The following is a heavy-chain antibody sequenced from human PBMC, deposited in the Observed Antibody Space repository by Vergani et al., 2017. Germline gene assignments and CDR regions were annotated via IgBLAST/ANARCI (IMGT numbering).Heavy chain of an antibody. J-gene: IGHJ1*01. CDR3: TTAWGLYYLHGEYIQY. D-gene: IGHD3-10*01. Sequence: EVQLLESGGGLVQPGGSRRLSCAGAGFTFDTYTMACVRQAPGKGLEWVATISSGGGDIFYADSVKGRFTISRDNSKNTLFLQMNSLKDEDTAVYYCTTAWGLYYLHGEYIQYWGRGTMVSVSS. V-gene: IGHV3-23*01. CDR2: ISSGGGDI. CDR1: GFTFDTYT.